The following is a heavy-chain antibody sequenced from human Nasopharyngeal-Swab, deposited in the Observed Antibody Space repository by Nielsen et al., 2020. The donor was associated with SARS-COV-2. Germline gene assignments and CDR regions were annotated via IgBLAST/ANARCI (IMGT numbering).Heavy chain of an antibody. V-gene: IGHV4-39*01. Sequence: RQAPGKGLEWIGSIYYSGSTYYNPSLKSRVTISVDTSKNQFSLKLSSVTAADTAVYYCARQGYCSSTSCDNWFGPWGQGTLVTVSS. CDR3: ARQGYCSSTSCDNWFGP. CDR2: IYYSGST. D-gene: IGHD2-2*01. J-gene: IGHJ5*02.